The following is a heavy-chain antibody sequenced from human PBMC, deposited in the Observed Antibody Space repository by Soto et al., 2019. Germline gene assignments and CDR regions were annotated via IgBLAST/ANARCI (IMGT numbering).Heavy chain of an antibody. CDR2: IKQGGSEK. J-gene: IGHJ6*03. CDR1: GFTFSSYW. V-gene: IGHV3-7*01. CDR3: AGDRLYGDYDYYYYMDV. Sequence: GGSLRLSCAASGFTFSSYWMSWVRQAPGKGLEWVANIKQGGSEKYYVDPVKGRFTISRDNAKNSVYLQMNSLRAEDTAVYYCAGDRLYGDYDYYYYMDVWGKGTTVTVSS. D-gene: IGHD4-17*01.